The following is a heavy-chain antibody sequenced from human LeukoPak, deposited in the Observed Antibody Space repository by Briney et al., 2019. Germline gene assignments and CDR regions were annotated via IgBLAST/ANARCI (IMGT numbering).Heavy chain of an antibody. CDR2: ISSSSSYT. CDR3: ARDPGYCSGGSCYYYYYYGMDV. D-gene: IGHD2-15*01. J-gene: IGHJ6*02. Sequence: KPGGSLRLSCAASGFTFSDYYMSWIRQAPGKGLEWVSYISSSSSYTNYADSVKGRFTISRDNSKNTLYLQMNSLRAEDTAVYYCARDPGYCSGGSCYYYYYYGMDVWGQGTTVTVSS. V-gene: IGHV3-11*06. CDR1: GFTFSDYY.